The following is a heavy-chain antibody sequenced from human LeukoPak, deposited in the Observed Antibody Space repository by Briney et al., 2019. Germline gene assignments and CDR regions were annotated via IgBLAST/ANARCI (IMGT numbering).Heavy chain of an antibody. CDR1: GGSFSGYY. CDR3: ARDRGESDY. D-gene: IGHD3-10*01. CDR2: INHSGST. J-gene: IGHJ4*02. Sequence: SETLSLTCAVYGGSFSGYYWSWIRQPPGKGLEWIGEINHSGSTNYNPSLKSRVTISVDTSKNQFSLKLSSVTAADTAVYYCARDRGESDYWGQGTLVTVSS. V-gene: IGHV4-34*01.